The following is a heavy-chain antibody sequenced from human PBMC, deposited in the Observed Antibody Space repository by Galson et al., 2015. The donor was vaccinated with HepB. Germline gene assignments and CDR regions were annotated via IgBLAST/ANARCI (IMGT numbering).Heavy chain of an antibody. Sequence: SLRLSCAASGFTVSSNYMSWVRQAPGKGLEWVSVIYSGGSTYNADSVKGRFTISRDNSKNTLYLQMNSLRAEDTAVYYCARDDDYCGGDCLAGWGQGTLVTVSS. V-gene: IGHV3-66*01. D-gene: IGHD2-21*02. CDR3: ARDDDYCGGDCLAG. CDR1: GFTVSSNY. CDR2: IYSGGST. J-gene: IGHJ4*02.